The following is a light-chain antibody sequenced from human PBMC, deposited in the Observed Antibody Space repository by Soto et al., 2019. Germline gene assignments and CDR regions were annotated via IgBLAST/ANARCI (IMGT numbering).Light chain of an antibody. Sequence: QSVLTQPPSASGTPGQRVTISWSGSSSNIGSNYVYCYQQLPGTAPKLLIYRNNQRPSGVPDRFSGSKSGTSASLAISGLRSEDEADYYCAAWDDSLSGYVVFGGGTKLTVL. CDR2: RNN. V-gene: IGLV1-47*01. J-gene: IGLJ2*01. CDR1: SSNIGSNY. CDR3: AAWDDSLSGYVV.